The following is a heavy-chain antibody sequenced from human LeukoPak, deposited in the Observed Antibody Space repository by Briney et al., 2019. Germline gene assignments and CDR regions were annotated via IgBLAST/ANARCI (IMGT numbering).Heavy chain of an antibody. CDR1: GYTFTSNY. Sequence: ASVKVSCKASGYTFTSNYIHWVRQAPGQGLEWMGMIYPRDGSTSYAQKFQGRVTVSRDTSTSTVHMELSGLRSEDTAVYYCARDQEGFDYWGQGTLVTVSS. CDR3: ARDQEGFDY. V-gene: IGHV1-46*01. J-gene: IGHJ4*02. CDR2: IYPRDGST.